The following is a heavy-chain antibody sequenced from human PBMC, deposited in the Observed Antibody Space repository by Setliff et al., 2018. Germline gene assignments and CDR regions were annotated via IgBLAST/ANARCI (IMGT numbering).Heavy chain of an antibody. J-gene: IGHJ6*03. CDR2: VYYSGST. CDR1: GGSIRSSSYY. Sequence: SETLSLTCVVSGGSIRSSSYYWGWLRQPPGKGLEWIGSVYYSGSTYYNPSLSSRVTISIDASKNQFSLKLTSVTAADTAVYYCARVSGFLYMDVWGKGTTVTVSS. V-gene: IGHV4-39*07. CDR3: ARVSGFLYMDV. D-gene: IGHD3-3*01.